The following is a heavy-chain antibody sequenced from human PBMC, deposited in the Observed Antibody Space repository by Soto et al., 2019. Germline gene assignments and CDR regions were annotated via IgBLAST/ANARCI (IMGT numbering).Heavy chain of an antibody. CDR1: GFTFSRFG. CDR3: ARRVPAAIRDYYCYGMDV. Sequence: GGSLRLSCAASGFTFSRFGMHWVRQAPGKGLEWVSVIWCGGGNTYYADSVKGRFTISRDNFKNTLYLQTNSLRAEDTAVYYCARRVPAAIRDYYCYGMDVWGQGTTVTVSS. CDR2: IWCGGGNT. V-gene: IGHV3-33*01. D-gene: IGHD2-2*01. J-gene: IGHJ6*02.